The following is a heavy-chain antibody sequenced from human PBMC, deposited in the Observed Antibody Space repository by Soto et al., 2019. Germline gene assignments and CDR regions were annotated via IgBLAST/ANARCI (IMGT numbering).Heavy chain of an antibody. D-gene: IGHD3-3*01. V-gene: IGHV4-59*01. CDR2: IYYSGST. CDR1: GGSISSYH. CDR3: ARAGRGVVITGYYGMDV. Sequence: SETLSLTCTVSGGSISSYHWSWIRQPPGKGLEWIGYIYYSGSTNYNPSLKSRVTISVDTSKNQFSLKLSSVTAADTAVYYCARAGRGVVITGYYGMDVWGQGTTVTVSS. J-gene: IGHJ6*02.